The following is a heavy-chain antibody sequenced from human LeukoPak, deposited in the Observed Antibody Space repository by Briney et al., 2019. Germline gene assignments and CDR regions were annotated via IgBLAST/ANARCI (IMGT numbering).Heavy chain of an antibody. CDR2: IIPIFGTP. Sequence: AASVKVSCKASGGTFSSYAISWVRQAPGQGLEWMGGIIPIFGTPNYAQKFQGRVTITAEKSTSTTYMELSSLRSEDTAVYYCARDFRPPNAGSGNYERMFDPWGQGTLVTVSS. V-gene: IGHV1-69*06. CDR3: ARDFRPPNAGSGNYERMFDP. D-gene: IGHD3-10*01. J-gene: IGHJ5*02. CDR1: GGTFSSYA.